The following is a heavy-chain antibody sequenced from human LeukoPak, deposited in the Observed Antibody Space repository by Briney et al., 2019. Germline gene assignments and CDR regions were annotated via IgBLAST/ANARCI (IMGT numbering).Heavy chain of an antibody. V-gene: IGHV3-23*01. CDR3: AKADGITIFGVVIIAPSYFDY. CDR1: GFTLSSYG. CDR2: ISGNAGST. D-gene: IGHD3-3*01. J-gene: IGHJ4*02. Sequence: PGGSLRLACAASGFTLSSYGMSWVRQAPGKGLEWVSLISGNAGSTYYADSVKGRFTISRDNSKNTLYLQINSLRAEDTAVYYCAKADGITIFGVVIIAPSYFDYWGQGTLVTVSS.